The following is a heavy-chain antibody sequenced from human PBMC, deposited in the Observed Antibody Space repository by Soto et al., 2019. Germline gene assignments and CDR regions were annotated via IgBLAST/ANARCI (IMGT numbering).Heavy chain of an antibody. V-gene: IGHV4-59*01. CDR1: GGSISTYY. J-gene: IGHJ6*03. Sequence: QVQLQESGPGLVKPSETLSLTCTVSGGSISTYYWSWIRQPPGKGLEWIGNIYFSGGTNYNPSLRSRATISGDTSKSQCSLKLSSVTAADTAVYYCAGLYGDYYYYYMDVWGKGTSVTVSS. CDR3: AGLYGDYYYYYMDV. CDR2: IYFSGGT. D-gene: IGHD4-17*01.